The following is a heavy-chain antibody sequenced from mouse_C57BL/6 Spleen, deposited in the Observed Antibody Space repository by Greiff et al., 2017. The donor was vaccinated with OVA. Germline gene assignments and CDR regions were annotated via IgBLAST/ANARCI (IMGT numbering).Heavy chain of an antibody. D-gene: IGHD1-3*01. CDR2: IYPGSGNT. V-gene: IGHV1-76*01. Sequence: QVQLQQSGAELVRPGASVKLSCKASGYTFTDYYINWVKQRPGQGLEWIARIYPGSGNTYYNEKFKGKATLTAEKSSSTAYMQLSSLTSEDSAVYFCARDGGSSFAYWGKGTLVTVSA. J-gene: IGHJ3*01. CDR1: GYTFTDYY. CDR3: ARDGGSSFAY.